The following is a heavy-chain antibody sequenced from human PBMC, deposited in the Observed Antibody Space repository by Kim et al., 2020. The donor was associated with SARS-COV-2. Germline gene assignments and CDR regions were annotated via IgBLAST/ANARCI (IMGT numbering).Heavy chain of an antibody. V-gene: IGHV3-9*01. D-gene: IGHD3-10*01. CDR2: ISWNGGSI. CDR1: GFTFDDYA. Sequence: GGSLRLSCAASGFTFDDYAMNWVRQAQGKGLEWVPGISWNGGSIGYVDYVKGRFTISRDNAKNSLYLQMNSLRAEDTALYYCAKEPIPMVLTYNSFDLWGQGTLVTVSS. J-gene: IGHJ5*02. CDR3: AKEPIPMVLTYNSFDL.